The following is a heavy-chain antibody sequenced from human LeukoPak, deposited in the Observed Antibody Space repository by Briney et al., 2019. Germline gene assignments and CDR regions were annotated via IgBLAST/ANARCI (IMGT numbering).Heavy chain of an antibody. D-gene: IGHD4-17*01. Sequence: GGSLRLSCTTSGFTFADYGVNWVRQAPGKGLEWVANIKQDGSEKYYVDSVKGRFTISRDNAKNSLYLQMNSLRAEDTAVYYCARDLPYGDYADYWGQGTLVTVSS. J-gene: IGHJ4*02. CDR2: IKQDGSEK. V-gene: IGHV3-7*01. CDR1: GFTFADYG. CDR3: ARDLPYGDYADY.